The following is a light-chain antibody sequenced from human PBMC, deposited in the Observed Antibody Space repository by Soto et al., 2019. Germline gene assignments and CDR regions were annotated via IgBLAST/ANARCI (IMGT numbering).Light chain of an antibody. CDR3: QQYGGSPFT. CDR1: QSVSVNS. V-gene: IGKV3-20*01. CDR2: AAC. Sequence: EIVLTQSPGTLSLSPGERATLSCRASQSVSVNSLAWYQQKGGQAPRLLIYAACTRATGVPDRFSGSGSGTDFALTISRLETEDFAVYYCQQYGGSPFTFGPGTKVDIK. J-gene: IGKJ3*01.